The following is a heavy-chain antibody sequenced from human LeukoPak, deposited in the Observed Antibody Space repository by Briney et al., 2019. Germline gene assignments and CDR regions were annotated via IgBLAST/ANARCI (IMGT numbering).Heavy chain of an antibody. D-gene: IGHD5-12*01. CDR2: ISTTSMHI. CDR1: GYTFSSYS. Sequence: GGSLGLSCAASGYTFSSYSINWVRQAPGKGLEWVSSISTTSMHIYYADLVKGRFTISRDNAKNSPYLQMNSLRAEDTAVYYCARDQRSGYEYFDYWGQGTLVTVSS. V-gene: IGHV3-21*04. J-gene: IGHJ4*02. CDR3: ARDQRSGYEYFDY.